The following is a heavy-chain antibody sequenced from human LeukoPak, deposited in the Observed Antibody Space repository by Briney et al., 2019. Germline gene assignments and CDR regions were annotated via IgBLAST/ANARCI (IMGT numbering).Heavy chain of an antibody. V-gene: IGHV3-21*01. J-gene: IGHJ4*02. CDR3: ARDTSYYDSSGYSDGYYFDY. CDR2: IISSSSYI. CDR1: GFTFSSYS. Sequence: GSLRLSCAASGFTFSSYSMNWVRQAPGKGLEWVSSIISSSSYIYYADSVKGRFTISRDNAKNSLYLQMNSLRAEDTAVYYCARDTSYYDSSGYSDGYYFDYWGQGTLVTVSS. D-gene: IGHD3-22*01.